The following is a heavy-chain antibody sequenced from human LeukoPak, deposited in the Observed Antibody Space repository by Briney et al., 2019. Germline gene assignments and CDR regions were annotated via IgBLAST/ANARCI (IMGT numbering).Heavy chain of an antibody. CDR3: ARDEIYYDILSGYRHFDY. J-gene: IGHJ4*02. D-gene: IGHD3-9*01. CDR1: GFTFSSFW. CDR2: IKQDGGEK. Sequence: GGSLRLSCEASGFTFSSFWMSWVRQAPGKGLEWVANIKQDGGEKKYVDSVKGRFTISRDNAKNSMYLQMNSLRAEDTAVYYCARDEIYYDILSGYRHFDYWGQGTLVTVFS. V-gene: IGHV3-7*01.